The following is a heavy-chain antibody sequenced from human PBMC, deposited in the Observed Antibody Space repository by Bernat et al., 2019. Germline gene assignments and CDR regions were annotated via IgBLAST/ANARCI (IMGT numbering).Heavy chain of an antibody. J-gene: IGHJ5*02. V-gene: IGHV4-59*08. D-gene: IGHD1-26*01. CDR3: ARRGVGAIT. Sequence: QVQLQESGPGLVKPSETLSLTCTVSGGSISSYYWSWIRQPPGKGLEWIGYIYYSGSTNYNPSPKSRVTISVDTSKNQFSLKLSSVTAADTAVYYCARRGVGAITWGQGTLVTVSS. CDR2: IYYSGST. CDR1: GGSISSYY.